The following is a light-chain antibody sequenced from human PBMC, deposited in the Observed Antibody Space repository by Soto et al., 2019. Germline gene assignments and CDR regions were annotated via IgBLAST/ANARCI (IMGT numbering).Light chain of an antibody. CDR3: QQYSDWPRT. J-gene: IGKJ4*01. CDR1: HNIRDK. CDR2: AAS. Sequence: IVLTQSPATLSVSPGERVTLSCRASHNIRDKLAWYQQKPGQAPRLLIYAASSRVTAVPARFSGSGSGTEFTLTSSSLQSGDFTVYYCQQYSDWPRTFGGGTQVEIK. V-gene: IGKV3-15*01.